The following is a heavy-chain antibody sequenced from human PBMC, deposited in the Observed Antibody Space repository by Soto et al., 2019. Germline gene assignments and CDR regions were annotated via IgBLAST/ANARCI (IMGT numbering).Heavy chain of an antibody. CDR3: TTDLVATMYWYFDL. V-gene: IGHV3-15*01. CDR2: IKSKTDGGTT. J-gene: IGHJ2*01. Sequence: PGGSLRLSCAASGFTFSNAWMSWVRQAPGKGLEWVGRIKSKTDGGTTDYAAPVKGRFTISRGDSKNTLYLQMNSLKTEDTAVYYCTTDLVATMYWYFDLWGRGTLVTVSS. D-gene: IGHD5-12*01. CDR1: GFTFSNAW.